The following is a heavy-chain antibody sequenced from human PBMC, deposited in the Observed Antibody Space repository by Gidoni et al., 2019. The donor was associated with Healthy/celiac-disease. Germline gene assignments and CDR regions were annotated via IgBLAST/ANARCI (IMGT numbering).Heavy chain of an antibody. CDR2: ISSSSSYI. CDR1: GFTFSSYS. J-gene: IGHJ4*02. D-gene: IGHD4-17*01. Sequence: EVQLVESGGGLVKPGGSLRLSCAASGFTFSSYSMNWVRQAPGKGLEWVSSISSSSSYIYYADSVKGRFTISRDNAKNSLYLQMNSLRAEDTAVYYCARDQLGDYVPLDYWGQGTLVTVSS. CDR3: ARDQLGDYVPLDY. V-gene: IGHV3-21*01.